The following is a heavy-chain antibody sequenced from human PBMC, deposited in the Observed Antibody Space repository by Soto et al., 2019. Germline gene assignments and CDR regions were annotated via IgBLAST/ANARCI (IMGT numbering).Heavy chain of an antibody. Sequence: GGSLRLSCAVSGFICSSYDMSWVRQAPGTGLEWVSTILVGGSTHYEDSVKGRFTISRDTSKNTGYLQRNSLTAGDTAVYYCAKATATGGGAFETCGQGKMVPVSS. CDR3: AKATATGGGAFET. CDR1: GFICSSYD. J-gene: IGHJ3*02. V-gene: IGHV3-23*01. D-gene: IGHD2-8*02. CDR2: ILVGGST.